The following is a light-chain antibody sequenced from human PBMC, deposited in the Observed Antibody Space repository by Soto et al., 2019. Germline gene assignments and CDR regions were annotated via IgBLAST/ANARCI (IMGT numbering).Light chain of an antibody. CDR2: GAS. Sequence: DIQMTQAPFSLSASVGDRGTVTCRASQNISRYLNWYQQKPGKAPKLLIYGASILQTGVPSRFSGSGSGTDFTLTISSPQPEDFATYFCQQSFSAPSFTFGPGTKVDIK. V-gene: IGKV1-39*01. J-gene: IGKJ3*01. CDR1: QNISRY. CDR3: QQSFSAPSFT.